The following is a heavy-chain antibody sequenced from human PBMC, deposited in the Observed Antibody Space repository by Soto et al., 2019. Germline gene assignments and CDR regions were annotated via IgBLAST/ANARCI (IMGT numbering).Heavy chain of an antibody. CDR1: GYTFTSYG. J-gene: IGHJ4*02. CDR2: INAANGDT. D-gene: IGHD2-8*02. V-gene: IGHV1-3*01. CDR3: AKEGPYINSWSTAGYCQN. Sequence: ASVKVSCKASGYTFTSYGIHWVRQAPGQRLEWMGWINAANGDTKYSPKFQGRVTITRDTSASTAYMELSSLRSEDTAVYYCAKEGPYINSWSTAGYCQNWGQGTLVTVSS.